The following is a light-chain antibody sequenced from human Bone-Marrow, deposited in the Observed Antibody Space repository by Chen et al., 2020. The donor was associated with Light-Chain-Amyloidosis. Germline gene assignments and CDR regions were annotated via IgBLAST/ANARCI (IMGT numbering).Light chain of an antibody. CDR3: QVWDRSSNSPV. J-gene: IGLJ3*02. Sequence: SYVLTQPSSVSVAPGQTATIACWGNNIGSTSVHWYQQMPGQAPLLVVYDDSDWPSGIPERLSGSNSGNTATLPISRVEAGDEADYYCQVWDRSSNSPVFGGGTKLTVL. CDR1: NIGSTS. V-gene: IGLV3-21*02. CDR2: DDS.